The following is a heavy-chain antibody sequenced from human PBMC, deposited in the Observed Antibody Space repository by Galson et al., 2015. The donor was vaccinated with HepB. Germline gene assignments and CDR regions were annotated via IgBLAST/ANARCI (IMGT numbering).Heavy chain of an antibody. CDR2: IIPIFGTA. CDR1: GGTFSRYA. J-gene: IGHJ3*02. CDR3: AGASRPLVVPAAPYAFDI. D-gene: IGHD2-2*01. V-gene: IGHV1-69*01. Sequence: SVKVSCKASGGTFSRYAISWVRQAPGQGLEWVAGIIPIFGTANYAQTFQGRVTITADDSTSTAYMELSSLRSEDTAVYYCAGASRPLVVPAAPYAFDIWGQGTMVTVSS.